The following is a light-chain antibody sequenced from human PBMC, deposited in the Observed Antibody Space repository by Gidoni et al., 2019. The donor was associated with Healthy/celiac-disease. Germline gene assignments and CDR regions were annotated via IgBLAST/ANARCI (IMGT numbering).Light chain of an antibody. CDR1: SSAVGGYNY. J-gene: IGLJ2*01. CDR2: EVS. CDR3: SSYTSSSTLVV. V-gene: IGLV2-14*01. Sequence: QSALNPPASVSGSPGQSITISCTETSSAVGGYNYVSWYQQHPGKAPKLMIYEVSNRPSGVSNRFSGSKSGNTASLTISGLQAEDESNYYCSSYTSSSTLVVFGGGTKLTVL.